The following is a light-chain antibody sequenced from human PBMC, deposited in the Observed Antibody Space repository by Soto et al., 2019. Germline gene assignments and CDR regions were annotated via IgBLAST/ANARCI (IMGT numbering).Light chain of an antibody. CDR2: DAS. CDR3: QQYQSYSET. Sequence: DIQMTQSPPALSASVGDRVTITCRASQSVNTRLAWYQQKPGKAPKLLIHDASSLQTGVPSRFSGSGSGTEFTLTISSLQPDDFATYYCQQYQSYSETFGHGTKVEIE. J-gene: IGKJ1*01. V-gene: IGKV1-5*01. CDR1: QSVNTR.